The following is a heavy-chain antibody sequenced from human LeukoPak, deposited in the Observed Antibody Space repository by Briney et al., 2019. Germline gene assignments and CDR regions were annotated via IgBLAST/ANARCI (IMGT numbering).Heavy chain of an antibody. CDR3: ARVSRSGSYFGAFEI. D-gene: IGHD1-26*01. CDR1: GDSIRSSSYY. J-gene: IGHJ3*02. Sequence: KTSETLSLTCTVSGDSIRSSSYYWDWTRQPPGKGLEWIGNIYYSGSTYYNPSLTSRVTISVDTSKNQFSLKLSSVTAADTAVYYCARVSRSGSYFGAFEIWGQGTMVTVSS. V-gene: IGHV4-39*07. CDR2: IYYSGST.